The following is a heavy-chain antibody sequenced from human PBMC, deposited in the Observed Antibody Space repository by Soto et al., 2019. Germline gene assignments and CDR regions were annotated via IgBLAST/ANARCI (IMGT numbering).Heavy chain of an antibody. CDR2: VSSRSNYI. J-gene: IGHJ3*02. CDR3: AKEDDLWTNGHFNI. V-gene: IGHV3-21*04. Sequence: GGSLRLSCAASGFTFNDYSMNWVRQAPGKGLEWVSSVSSRSNYIYYADSVKGRFTISRDNSKNTLYVQMNSLRSEDTAIYYCAKEDDLWTNGHFNIWGQGTLVTVSS. CDR1: GFTFNDYS. D-gene: IGHD3-3*01.